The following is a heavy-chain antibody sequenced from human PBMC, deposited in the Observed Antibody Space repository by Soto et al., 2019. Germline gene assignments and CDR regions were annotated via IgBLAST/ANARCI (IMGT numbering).Heavy chain of an antibody. Sequence: GGSLRLSCAASGFSFSSYAMSWVRQTPGKGLEWVSGISASGGSTYDADSVKGRFTISRDNSKNTLNLQMNSLRAEDTAVYYCAKDSLGGYSYGPRNYFDYWGQGTLVTVSS. J-gene: IGHJ4*02. CDR2: ISASGGST. D-gene: IGHD5-18*01. V-gene: IGHV3-23*01. CDR3: AKDSLGGYSYGPRNYFDY. CDR1: GFSFSSYA.